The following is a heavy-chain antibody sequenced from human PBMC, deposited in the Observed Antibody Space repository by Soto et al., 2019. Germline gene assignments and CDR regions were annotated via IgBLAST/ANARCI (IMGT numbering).Heavy chain of an antibody. J-gene: IGHJ5*02. CDR3: ARNHYEFWRGQYNWFDP. D-gene: IGHD3-3*01. V-gene: IGHV4-39*01. CDR2: VYHNGNT. CDR1: GGSISTSSYC. Sequence: QLQLQESGPGLVKPSETLSLTCSVSGGSISTSSYCWGWIRQPPGKRLEWIGRVYHNGNTYYNPSLKSRVTISVHTSKNQFSLRLTSVTAADTAVYYCARNHYEFWRGQYNWFDPWGQGTLVIVSS.